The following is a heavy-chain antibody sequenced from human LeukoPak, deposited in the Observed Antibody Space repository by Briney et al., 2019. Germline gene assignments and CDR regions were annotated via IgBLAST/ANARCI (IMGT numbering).Heavy chain of an antibody. CDR1: GFTFSDYY. CDR2: ISSSGDTI. CDR3: AREGRVSGYDFDC. D-gene: IGHD5-12*01. J-gene: IGHJ4*02. V-gene: IGHV3-11*04. Sequence: GGSLRLSCAASGFTFSDYYMSWIRQAPGKGLEWVSYISSSGDTIYYADSVKGRFTISRDNAKNTLYLQMNSLRVEDTAVYYCAREGRVSGYDFDCWGQGTLVTVSS.